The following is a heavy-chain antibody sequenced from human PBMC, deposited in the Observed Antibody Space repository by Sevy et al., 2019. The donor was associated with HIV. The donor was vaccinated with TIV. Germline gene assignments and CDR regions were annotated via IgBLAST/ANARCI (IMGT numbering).Heavy chain of an antibody. D-gene: IGHD6-19*01. CDR1: GASISSSGYY. V-gene: IGHV4-39*01. CDR2: INYSGIT. Sequence: SETLSLTCTVSGASISSSGYYWGWIRQPPGKGLEWIASINYSGITFYNPSLKSRVTISADTSKNQFSLRLSSVTAADSSIYFCVGPKLTASKGWHYLDYWGQGTVVTASS. CDR3: VGPKLTASKGWHYLDY. J-gene: IGHJ4*02.